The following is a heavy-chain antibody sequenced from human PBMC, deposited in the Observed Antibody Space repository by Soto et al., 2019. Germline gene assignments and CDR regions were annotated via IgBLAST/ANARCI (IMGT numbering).Heavy chain of an antibody. CDR2: ISAYNGNT. CDR1: GYTFTNYG. D-gene: IGHD3-9*01. CDR3: ARDLYDILTGYLSNWFDP. V-gene: IGHV1-18*01. J-gene: IGHJ5*02. Sequence: ASVKVSCKTSGYTFTNYGISWVRQAPGQGLEWMGWISAYNGNTKYAQKLQGRVTMTTDTSTSTAYMELRSLRSDDTAVYYCARDLYDILTGYLSNWFDPWGQGTLVTVAS.